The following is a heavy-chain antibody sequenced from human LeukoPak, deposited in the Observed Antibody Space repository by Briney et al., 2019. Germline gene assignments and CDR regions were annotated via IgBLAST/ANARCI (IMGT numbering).Heavy chain of an antibody. D-gene: IGHD3-10*01. Sequence: SETLSLTCAVYGGSFSGYYWSWIRQPPGKGLEWIGEINHSGSTNYNPSLKSRVTISVDTSKNQFSLKLSSVTAADTAVYYCARVPSYYYGSGSYYDYWGQGTLVTVSS. V-gene: IGHV4-34*01. J-gene: IGHJ4*02. CDR1: GGSFSGYY. CDR2: INHSGST. CDR3: ARVPSYYYGSGSYYDY.